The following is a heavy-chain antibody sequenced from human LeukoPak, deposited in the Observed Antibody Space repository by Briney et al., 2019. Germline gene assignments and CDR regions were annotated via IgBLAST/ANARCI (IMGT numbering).Heavy chain of an antibody. V-gene: IGHV4-59*01. J-gene: IGHJ5*02. D-gene: IGHD3-3*01. CDR3: ARGGPDYDFWSGSGSPAKFDP. CDR2: IYYSGST. Sequence: ASETLSLTCTAFGGSISSYYWSWIRQPPGKGLEWIGYIYYSGSTNCNPSLKSRVTISVDTSKNQFSLKLSSVTAADTAVYYCARGGPDYDFWSGSGSPAKFDPWGQGTLVTVSS. CDR1: GGSISSYY.